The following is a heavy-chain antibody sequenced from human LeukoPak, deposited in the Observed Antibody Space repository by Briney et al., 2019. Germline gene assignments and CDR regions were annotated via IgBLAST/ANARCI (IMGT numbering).Heavy chain of an antibody. CDR1: GFTFSSYE. CDR3: ARVYYDSSGYYGGYYYYYMDV. V-gene: IGHV3-48*03. CDR2: ISSSGSTI. D-gene: IGHD3-22*01. Sequence: GGSPRLSCAASGFTFSSYEMNWVRQAPGKGLEWVSYISSSGSTIYYADSVKGRFTISRDNAKNSLYLQMNGLRAEDTAVYYCARVYYDSSGYYGGYYYYYMDVWGKGTTVTISS. J-gene: IGHJ6*03.